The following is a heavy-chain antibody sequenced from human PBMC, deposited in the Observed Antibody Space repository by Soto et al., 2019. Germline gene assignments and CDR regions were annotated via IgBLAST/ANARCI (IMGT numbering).Heavy chain of an antibody. J-gene: IGHJ4*02. Sequence: QPGGSLRLSCAASGFTFSSYWMIWVRQAPGKGLEWVANIKQDGSEKYYVDSVKGRFTISRDNAKNSLYLQMNSLRAEDTAVYYCASGKDSSGWYNPLSSFDYWGQGTLVTVSS. D-gene: IGHD6-19*01. CDR1: GFTFSSYW. CDR2: IKQDGSEK. V-gene: IGHV3-7*01. CDR3: ASGKDSSGWYNPLSSFDY.